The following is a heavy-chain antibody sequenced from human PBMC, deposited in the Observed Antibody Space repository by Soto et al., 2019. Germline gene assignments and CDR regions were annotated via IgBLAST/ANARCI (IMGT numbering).Heavy chain of an antibody. CDR1: GFTFSSYS. CDR2: ISSSSSTI. J-gene: IGHJ4*02. D-gene: IGHD2-21*02. V-gene: IGHV3-48*02. Sequence: GGSLRLSCAASGFTFSSYSMNWVRQAPGKGLEWVSYISSSSSTIYYADSVKGRFTISRDNAKNSLYLQVNSLRDEDTAVYYCARSAYCGGDCPGFDYWGQGTLVTVSS. CDR3: ARSAYCGGDCPGFDY.